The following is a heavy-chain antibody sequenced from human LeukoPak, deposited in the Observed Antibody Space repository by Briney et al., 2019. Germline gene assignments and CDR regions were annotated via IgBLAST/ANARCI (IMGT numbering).Heavy chain of an antibody. CDR3: ARDEGYCSGGSCFAD. J-gene: IGHJ4*02. V-gene: IGHV4-39*07. Sequence: SETLSLTCTVSGGSISGSSYYWGWIRQPPGKGLEWIGSIYYSGSTYYNPSLKSRVTISVDTSKNQLSLKLSSVTAADTAVYYCARDEGYCSGGSCFADWGQGILVTVSS. D-gene: IGHD2-15*01. CDR1: GGSISGSSYY. CDR2: IYYSGST.